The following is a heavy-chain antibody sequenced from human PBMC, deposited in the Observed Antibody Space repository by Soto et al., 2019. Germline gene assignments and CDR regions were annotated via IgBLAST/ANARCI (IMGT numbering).Heavy chain of an antibody. D-gene: IGHD2-21*02. CDR1: GGSISSGDYY. V-gene: IGHV4-31*02. CDR3: AREGGLAYCGGDCLYNWFDP. Sequence: SETLSLTCTVSGGSISSGDYYWSWVRQHPGKGLEWIGYRSYSGSTYYNPSLKSRVTIVVDASRNQFSLRLSSVTAADTAVYYCAREGGLAYCGGDCLYNWFDPWGQGTLVTVSS. J-gene: IGHJ5*02. CDR2: RSYSGST.